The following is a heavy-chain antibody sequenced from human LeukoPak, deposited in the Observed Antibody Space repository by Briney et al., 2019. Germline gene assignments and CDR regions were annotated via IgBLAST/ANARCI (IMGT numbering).Heavy chain of an antibody. CDR2: IIPIFGTA. J-gene: IGHJ3*02. CDR3: ARARRDGYNHDAFDI. Sequence: SVKVSCKASGGTFSSYAISWVRQAPGQGLEWMGGIIPIFGTANYAQKFQGKVTITADEATSTAYMELSSLRSEDTAVYYCARARRDGYNHDAFDIWGQGTMVTVSS. V-gene: IGHV1-69*13. CDR1: GGTFSSYA. D-gene: IGHD5-24*01.